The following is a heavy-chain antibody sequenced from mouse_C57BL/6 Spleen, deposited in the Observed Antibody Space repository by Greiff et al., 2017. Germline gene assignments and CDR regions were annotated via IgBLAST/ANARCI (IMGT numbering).Heavy chain of an antibody. D-gene: IGHD1-1*01. J-gene: IGHJ3*01. V-gene: IGHV1-26*01. CDR2: INPNNGGT. CDR1: GYTFTDYY. Sequence: VQLKQSGPELVKPGASVKISCKASGYTFTDYYMNWVKQSHGKSLEWIGDINPNNGGTSYNQKFKGKATLTVDKSSSTAYMELRSLTSEDSAVYYCARKRDYYGSSRAFAYWGQGTLVTVSA. CDR3: ARKRDYYGSSRAFAY.